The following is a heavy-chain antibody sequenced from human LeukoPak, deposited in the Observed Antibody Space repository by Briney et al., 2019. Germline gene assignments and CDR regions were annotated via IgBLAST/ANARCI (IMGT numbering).Heavy chain of an antibody. CDR3: ARDHGGNPDY. Sequence: PGGSLRLSCAASGFTFSSYSMNWVRQAPGKGLEWVSSISSSSSYIYYADSVKGRFTITRDNAKNSLYLQMNSLRAEDTAVYYCARDHGGNPDYWGQGTLVTVSS. D-gene: IGHD4-23*01. CDR2: ISSSSSYI. V-gene: IGHV3-21*01. CDR1: GFTFSSYS. J-gene: IGHJ4*02.